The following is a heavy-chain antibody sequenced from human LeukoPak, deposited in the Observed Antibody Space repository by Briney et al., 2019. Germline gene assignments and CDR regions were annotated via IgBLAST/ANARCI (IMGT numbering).Heavy chain of an antibody. J-gene: IGHJ4*02. D-gene: IGHD1-26*01. CDR1: SGSISSSNYY. CDR2: IYYSGST. Sequence: SETLSLTCTVSSGSISSSNYYWAWIRQPPGKGLEWIGIIYYSGSTYYNPSLRSRVTISVAASRSQFSLKLSSVTAADTAVYYCARHEKEWTVGPTRGLDYWGQGTLVTVSS. V-gene: IGHV4-39*01. CDR3: ARHEKEWTVGPTRGLDY.